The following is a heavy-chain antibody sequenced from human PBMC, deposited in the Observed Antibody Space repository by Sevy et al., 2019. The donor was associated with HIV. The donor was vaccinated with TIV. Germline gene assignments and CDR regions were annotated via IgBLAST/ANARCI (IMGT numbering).Heavy chain of an antibody. Sequence: GGSLRLSCAASGFTFSNYGMHWVRQAPGKGLEWVSLIWFDGSNKYYTDSVKGRFTISRDNSKNTLYLQMNSLRAEDTAVYYCAGEDDYAFDIWGQGTLVTVSS. V-gene: IGHV3-33*01. CDR1: GFTFSNYG. CDR3: AGEDDYAFDI. J-gene: IGHJ3*02. CDR2: IWFDGSNK. D-gene: IGHD2-21*02.